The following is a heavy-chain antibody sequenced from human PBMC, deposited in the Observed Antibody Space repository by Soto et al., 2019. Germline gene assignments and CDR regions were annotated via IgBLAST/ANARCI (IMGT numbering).Heavy chain of an antibody. Sequence: SETLSLTCTVSGDSISSGAYYWSWIRQHPGKGLEWIGYISYSGRTYYNPSLKSRLIISLDTSKNQFSLKLTSVTAADTAVYYCARETYGDYVGYFDPWGQGTLVTVSS. CDR1: GDSISSGAYY. D-gene: IGHD4-17*01. CDR3: ARETYGDYVGYFDP. J-gene: IGHJ5*02. V-gene: IGHV4-31*03. CDR2: ISYSGRT.